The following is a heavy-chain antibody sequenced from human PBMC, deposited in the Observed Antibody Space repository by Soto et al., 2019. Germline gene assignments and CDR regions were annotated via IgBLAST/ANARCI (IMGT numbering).Heavy chain of an antibody. D-gene: IGHD3-9*01. J-gene: IGHJ4*02. Sequence: GGSLRLSCSGSGFTFGNYAFNWFRQAPGKGLEWVGFIRSTPYGGKTEYAASVEGRFTISRDDSKNIAYLQMNSLKTEDTAVYYCARYSLAYFAWLSHSWGQGTLVTVSS. CDR2: IRSTPYGGKT. CDR1: GFTFGNYA. CDR3: ARYSLAYFAWLSHS. V-gene: IGHV3-49*03.